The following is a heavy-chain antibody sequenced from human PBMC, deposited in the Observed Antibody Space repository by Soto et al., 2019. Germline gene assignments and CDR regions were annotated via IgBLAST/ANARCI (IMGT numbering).Heavy chain of an antibody. CDR1: GFTFSTYS. J-gene: IGHJ3*02. Sequence: EVQLVESGGGLVQPGGSLRLSCAASGFTFSTYSMNWVRQAPGKGLEWVSYIVSSSSTKYYADSVKGRFTISRDNAKNSLYLQMNRLRDDDTAVYYCARGLREWLSSIDAFDIWGQGTMVTVSS. CDR2: IVSSSSTK. D-gene: IGHD3-3*01. V-gene: IGHV3-48*02. CDR3: ARGLREWLSSIDAFDI.